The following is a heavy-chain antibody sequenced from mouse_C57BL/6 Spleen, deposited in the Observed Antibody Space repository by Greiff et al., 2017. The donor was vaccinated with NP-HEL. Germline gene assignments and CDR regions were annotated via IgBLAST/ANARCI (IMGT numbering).Heavy chain of an antibody. Sequence: VESGGGLVKPGGSLKLSCAASGFTFSDYGMHWVRQAPEKGLEWVAYISSGSSTIYYADTVKGRFTISRDNAKNTLFLQMTSLRSEDTAMYYCARGHYGSSPWYFDVWGTGTTVTVSS. D-gene: IGHD1-1*01. CDR1: GFTFSDYG. J-gene: IGHJ1*03. CDR3: ARGHYGSSPWYFDV. V-gene: IGHV5-17*01. CDR2: ISSGSSTI.